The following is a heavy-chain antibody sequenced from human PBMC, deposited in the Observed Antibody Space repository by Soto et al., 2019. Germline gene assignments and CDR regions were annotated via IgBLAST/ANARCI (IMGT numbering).Heavy chain of an antibody. J-gene: IGHJ4*02. CDR1: GGSISSSSYY. CDR3: ASGYSSSAVYYFDY. D-gene: IGHD6-6*01. CDR2: IYYSGST. Sequence: QLQLQESGPGLVKPSETLSLTCTVSGGSISSSSYYWGWIRQPPGKGLEWIGSIYYSGSTYYNPSLKSRVTISVDTSKNQFSLKLSSVTAADTAVYYCASGYSSSAVYYFDYWGQGTLVTVSS. V-gene: IGHV4-39*01.